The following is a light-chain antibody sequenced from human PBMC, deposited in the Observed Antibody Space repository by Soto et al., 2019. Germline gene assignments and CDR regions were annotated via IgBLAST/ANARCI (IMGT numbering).Light chain of an antibody. V-gene: IGKV1-5*03. CDR2: KAS. CDR3: QQYNSYPT. CDR1: QSISSW. J-gene: IGKJ4*01. Sequence: DIQMTQSPSTLSASVGDRVTITCRANQSISSWLAWYQQKPGKAPNLLIYKASSLESGVPSRFSGSGSGTEFTLTISSLQPDDFATYYCQQYNSYPTFGGGTKVEIK.